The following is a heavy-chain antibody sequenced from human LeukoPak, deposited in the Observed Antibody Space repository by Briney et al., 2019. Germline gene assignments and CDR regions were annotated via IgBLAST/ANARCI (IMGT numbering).Heavy chain of an antibody. Sequence: GASVKVSCKASGYTFTGYYMHWVRQAPGQGLEWMGWINPNSGGTNYAQKFQGRVTMTRDTSISTAYMELSRLRSDDTAVYYCAYTRLRLGSYFDYWGRGTLVTVSS. CDR2: INPNSGGT. V-gene: IGHV1-2*02. D-gene: IGHD5-12*01. CDR3: AYTRLRLGSYFDY. CDR1: GYTFTGYY. J-gene: IGHJ4*02.